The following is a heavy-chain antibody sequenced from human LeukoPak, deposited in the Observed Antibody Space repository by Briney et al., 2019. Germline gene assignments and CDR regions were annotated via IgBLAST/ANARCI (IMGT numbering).Heavy chain of an antibody. V-gene: IGHV3-15*01. CDR1: GFTFSNAW. J-gene: IGHJ4*02. CDR2: IKSKTDGGTT. D-gene: IGHD1/OR15-1a*01. Sequence: GGSLRLSCAASGFTFSNAWMSCVRQGPGKGLEWVGRIKSKTDGGTTDYAAPVKGRFTISRDDSKNTLYLQMNSLKTEDTAVYYCTTKKERLLEHIDYWGQGTLVTVSS. CDR3: TTKKERLLEHIDY.